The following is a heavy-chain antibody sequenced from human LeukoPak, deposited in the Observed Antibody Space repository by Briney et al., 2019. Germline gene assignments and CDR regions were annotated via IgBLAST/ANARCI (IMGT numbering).Heavy chain of an antibody. CDR3: ARRRVTFIRGVDITSYYFDY. CDR1: GFTFDDYG. J-gene: IGHJ4*02. CDR2: INWNGGST. D-gene: IGHD3-10*01. V-gene: IGHV3-20*04. Sequence: GGSLRLSCAAPGFTFDDYGMSWVRQAPGKGLEWVSGINWNGGSTGYADSVKGRLTISRDNAKNSLYLQMNSLRAEDTALYYCARRRVTFIRGVDITSYYFDYWGQGTLVTVSS.